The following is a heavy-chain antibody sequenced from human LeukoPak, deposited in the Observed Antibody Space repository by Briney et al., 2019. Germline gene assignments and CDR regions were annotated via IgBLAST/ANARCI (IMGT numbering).Heavy chain of an antibody. V-gene: IGHV1-18*01. Sequence: GASVTVSCKASGYTFTSYGISWVRQAPGQGLEWMGWISAYSGNTNYAQKFQGRVTMTTDTSTSTAYMELRSLRSDDTAVYHCARDKIWQWEVHLQDYWGQGTLVTVSS. CDR2: ISAYSGNT. CDR3: ARDKIWQWEVHLQDY. D-gene: IGHD6-19*01. CDR1: GYTFTSYG. J-gene: IGHJ4*02.